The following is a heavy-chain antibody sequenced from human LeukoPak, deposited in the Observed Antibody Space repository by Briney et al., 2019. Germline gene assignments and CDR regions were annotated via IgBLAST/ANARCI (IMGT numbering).Heavy chain of an antibody. CDR3: ARDRGVVTVEN. CDR2: ISSSSSYI. V-gene: IGHV3-21*01. Sequence: PGGSLRLSCAASGFTFSSYSMNWVRQAPGKGLEWVSSISSSSSYIYYADSVKGRFTISRDNAKNSLYLQMHSLRAEDTAVYYCARDRGVVTVENWGQGTLVTVSS. J-gene: IGHJ4*02. CDR1: GFTFSSYS. D-gene: IGHD2-21*02.